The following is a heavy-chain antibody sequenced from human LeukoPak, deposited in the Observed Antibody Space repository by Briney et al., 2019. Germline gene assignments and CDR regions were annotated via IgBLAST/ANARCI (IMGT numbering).Heavy chain of an antibody. CDR1: GYSFSSYW. CDR2: IYPGDFDT. J-gene: IGHJ6*02. Sequence: GESLKISCKGSGYSFSSYWIAWVRQMPGKGLEWMGIIYPGDFDTRYSPSFEGQVIISVDNSINTAYVQWRSLKASDTAMYFCARSLGNNFGLEFYYGMDVWGQGTTVTVSS. D-gene: IGHD3-3*01. V-gene: IGHV5-51*01. CDR3: ARSLGNNFGLEFYYGMDV.